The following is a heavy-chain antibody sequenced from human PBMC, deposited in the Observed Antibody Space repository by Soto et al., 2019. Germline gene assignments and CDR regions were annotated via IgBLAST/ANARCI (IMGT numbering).Heavy chain of an antibody. Sequence: EVQLLESGGGFEQPGGSLRLSCVASGFTFSNYAMSWVRQAPGKGLEWVSSIDYSGGFTKYADSVTGRFTISRDNSKNTLFMQMNILRVEATDVYYCTIRYYWNNDYYYGMDVWGQGTTVTVSS. CDR3: TIRYYWNNDYYYGMDV. J-gene: IGHJ6*01. CDR2: IDYSGGFT. CDR1: GFTFSNYA. D-gene: IGHD3-10*01. V-gene: IGHV3-23*01.